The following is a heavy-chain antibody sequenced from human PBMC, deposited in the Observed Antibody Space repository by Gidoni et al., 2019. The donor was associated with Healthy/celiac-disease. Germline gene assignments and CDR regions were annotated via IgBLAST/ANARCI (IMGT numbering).Heavy chain of an antibody. CDR2: IYHSGST. J-gene: IGHJ5*02. CDR3: ARVPRTDIVVVVAATPPNWFDP. V-gene: IGHV4-4*02. D-gene: IGHD2-15*01. CDR1: GGSFSSSNW. Sequence: QVQLQESGPGLVKPSGTLSLTCAVSGGSFSSSNWCSWVRQPPGKGLEWIGEIYHSGSTNYNPSLKSRVTISVDKSKNQFSLKLSSVTAAEEAVYYCARVPRTDIVVVVAATPPNWFDPWGQGTLVTVSS.